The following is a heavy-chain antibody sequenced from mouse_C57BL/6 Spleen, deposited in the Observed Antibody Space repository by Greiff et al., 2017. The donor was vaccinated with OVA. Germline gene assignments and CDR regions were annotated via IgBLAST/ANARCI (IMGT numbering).Heavy chain of an antibody. CDR3: TRGLFDY. V-gene: IGHV1-47*01. D-gene: IGHD3-1*01. J-gene: IGHJ2*01. CDR1: GYTFPTYP. CDR2: FHPYNDDT. Sequence: QVQLQQSGAELVKPGASVKMSCKASGYTFPTYPLEWIKQNPGKSLEWIGNFHPYNDDTKYNEKFKGKATLTVEKSSSTGYLEFSRFTSDDCAVYYCTRGLFDYWGKGTTLTVSS.